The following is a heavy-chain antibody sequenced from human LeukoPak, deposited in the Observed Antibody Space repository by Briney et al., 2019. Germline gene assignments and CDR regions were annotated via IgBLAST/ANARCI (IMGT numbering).Heavy chain of an antibody. J-gene: IGHJ3*02. V-gene: IGHV4-34*01. D-gene: IGHD1-26*01. Sequence: SETLSLTCAVYGGSFSGYYWSWIRQPPGKGLEWIGEINHSGSTNYNPSLKSRVTISVDTSKNQFSLKLSSVTAADTAVYYCARDQLVYSGSYYSILYFDIWGQGTMVTVSS. CDR3: ARDQLVYSGSYYSILYFDI. CDR2: INHSGST. CDR1: GGSFSGYY.